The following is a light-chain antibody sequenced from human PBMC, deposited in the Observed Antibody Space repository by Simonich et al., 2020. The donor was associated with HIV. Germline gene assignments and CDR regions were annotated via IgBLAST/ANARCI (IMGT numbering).Light chain of an antibody. V-gene: IGKV3-15*01. J-gene: IGKJ1*01. CDR1: QSVSSN. Sequence: EIVMTQSPATLSVSPGERATLSCRASQSVSSNLAWYQQKPGQVPRLLIYGASTRATCIPARFSGSGSGTEFTLTISSLQSEDSAVYSCQQYNSWPPWTFGQGTKVEIK. CDR2: GAS. CDR3: QQYNSWPPWT.